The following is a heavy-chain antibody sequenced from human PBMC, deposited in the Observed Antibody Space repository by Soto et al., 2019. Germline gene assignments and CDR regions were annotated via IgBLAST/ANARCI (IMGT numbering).Heavy chain of an antibody. D-gene: IGHD6-13*01. J-gene: IGHJ6*02. Sequence: SHTLSLTCAISGDSVSSNSAAWNWIRQSPSRGLEWLGRTYYRSKWYNDYAVSVKSRITINPDTSKNQFSLQLNSVTPEDTAVHYCARGSAAAGERYYYYYYGMDVWGQGTTVTVSS. V-gene: IGHV6-1*01. CDR3: ARGSAAAGERYYYYYYGMDV. CDR2: TYYRSKWYN. CDR1: GDSVSSNSAA.